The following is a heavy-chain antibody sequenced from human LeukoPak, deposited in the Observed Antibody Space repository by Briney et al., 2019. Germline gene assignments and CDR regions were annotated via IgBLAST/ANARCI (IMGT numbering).Heavy chain of an antibody. CDR1: GFTFSDYA. CDR2: ISYDGSNK. CDR3: AKDFQQLVDY. V-gene: IGHV3-30*18. D-gene: IGHD6-13*01. J-gene: IGHJ4*02. Sequence: GGSLRLSCAASGFTFSDYAMHWVRQAPGKGLEWVAVISYDGSNKYYADSVKGRFTISRDNSKNTLYLQMNSLRAEDTAVYYCAKDFQQLVDYWGQGTLVTVSS.